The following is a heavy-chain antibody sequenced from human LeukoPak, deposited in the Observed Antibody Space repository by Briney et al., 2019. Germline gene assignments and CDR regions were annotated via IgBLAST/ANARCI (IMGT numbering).Heavy chain of an antibody. V-gene: IGHV1-8*01. J-gene: IGHJ4*02. CDR2: MNPNSANT. D-gene: IGHD6-19*01. CDR3: ARGTYSSGWHQVINRQDY. CDR1: GYTFTSCD. Sequence: GASVKVSCKASGYTFTSCDINWVRQATGQGLEWMGWMNPNSANTGYAQKFQGRVTMTRDTSISTAYMELSSLRSEDTAVYYCARGTYSSGWHQVINRQDYWGQGTLVTVSS.